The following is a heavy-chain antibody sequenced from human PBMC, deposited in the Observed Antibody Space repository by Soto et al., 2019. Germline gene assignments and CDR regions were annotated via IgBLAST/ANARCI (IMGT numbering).Heavy chain of an antibody. CDR3: ARVRYSGYEDGMDV. D-gene: IGHD5-12*01. Sequence: GGSQRLSCAASGFTFRGYEMNWVRQAPGKGLEWVSYISDSGSTIYYADSVMGRFTISRDNAKNSLFLQMNSLRAEDTAVYYCARVRYSGYEDGMDVWGQGTTVTVSS. CDR1: GFTFRGYE. J-gene: IGHJ6*02. V-gene: IGHV3-48*03. CDR2: ISDSGSTI.